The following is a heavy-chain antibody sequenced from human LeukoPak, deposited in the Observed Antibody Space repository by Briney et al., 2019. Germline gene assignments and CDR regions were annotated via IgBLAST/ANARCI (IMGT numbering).Heavy chain of an antibody. Sequence: ASVKVSCKASGGTLRRYTISWVRQAPGQGLEWMGWIRVYNGNTNYAQKLQGRVTMTTDTSTSTAYMELRSLRSDDTAVYYCARGPGGRSGYYPLEDYYYYYYMDVWGKGTTVTVSS. CDR3: ARGPGGRSGYYPLEDYYYYYYMDV. J-gene: IGHJ6*03. CDR2: IRVYNGNT. D-gene: IGHD3-22*01. CDR1: GGTLRRYT. V-gene: IGHV1-18*01.